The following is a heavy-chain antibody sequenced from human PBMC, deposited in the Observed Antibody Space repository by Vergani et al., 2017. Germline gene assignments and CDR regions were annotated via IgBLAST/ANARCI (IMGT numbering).Heavy chain of an antibody. CDR1: GFTFSSYG. V-gene: IGHV3-30*18. CDR3: AKSRVRLVGFDY. CDR2: ISYDGSNK. D-gene: IGHD6-19*01. Sequence: QVQLVESGGGVVQPGRSLRLSCAASGFTFSSYGMHWVRQAPGKGLEWVAVISYDGSNKYYADSVKGRFTISRDNSKNTLYLQMNSLRAEDTAVYYCAKSRVRLVGFDYWGQGTLVTVSS. J-gene: IGHJ4*02.